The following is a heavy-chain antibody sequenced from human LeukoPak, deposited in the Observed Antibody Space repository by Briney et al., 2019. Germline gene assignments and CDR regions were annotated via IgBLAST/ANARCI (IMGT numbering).Heavy chain of an antibody. CDR1: GYTFTSYG. CDR3: ARDPLLWFGELGLDNWFDP. CDR2: ISAYNGNT. V-gene: IGHV1-18*01. J-gene: IGHJ5*02. Sequence: ASVKVSCKASGYTFTSYGISWVRQAPGQGLEWTGWISAYNGNTNYAQKLQGRVTMTTDTSTSTAYMELRSLRSDDTAVYYCARDPLLWFGELGLDNWFDPWGQGTLVTVSS. D-gene: IGHD3-10*01.